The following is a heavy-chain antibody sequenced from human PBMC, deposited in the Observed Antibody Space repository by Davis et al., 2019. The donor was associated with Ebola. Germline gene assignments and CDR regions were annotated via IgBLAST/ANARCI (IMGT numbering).Heavy chain of an antibody. J-gene: IGHJ4*02. D-gene: IGHD6-6*01. CDR3: AKDQSYSSSPLWYFDY. V-gene: IGHV3-30*18. CDR1: GFTFSSYG. Sequence: PGGSLRLSCAASGFTFSSYGMHWVRQAPGKGLEWVAVISYDGSNKYYADSVKGRFTISRDNSKNTLYLQMNSLRAEDTAVYYCAKDQSYSSSPLWYFDYWGQGTLVTVSS. CDR2: ISYDGSNK.